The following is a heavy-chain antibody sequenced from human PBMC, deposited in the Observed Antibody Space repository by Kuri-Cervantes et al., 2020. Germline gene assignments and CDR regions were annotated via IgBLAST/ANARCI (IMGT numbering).Heavy chain of an antibody. Sequence: GESLKISCAASGFTFGSYAMHWVRQAPGKGLEWVSLIYSGGSTSYADSVKGRFTISRDNSKNTLYLQMNSLRAEDTAVYYCARDTYYYGMDVWGQGTTVTVSS. CDR1: GFTFGSYA. J-gene: IGHJ6*02. V-gene: IGHV3-NL1*01. CDR2: IYSGGST. CDR3: ARDTYYYGMDV.